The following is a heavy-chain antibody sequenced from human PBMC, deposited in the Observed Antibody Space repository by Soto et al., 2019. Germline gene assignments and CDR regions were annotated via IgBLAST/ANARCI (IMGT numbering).Heavy chain of an antibody. J-gene: IGHJ6*02. CDR3: ARDQSFSTTSHGMDV. CDR1: GFTFSSYS. CDR2: ISSSSTI. D-gene: IGHD3-10*01. V-gene: IGHV3-48*01. Sequence: GGSLRLSCAASGFTFSSYSMNWVRQAPGKGLEWVSYISSSSTIYYADSVKGRFTISRDNAKNSLYLQMNSLRAEDTAVYYCARDQSFSTTSHGMDVWGQGTTVTVSS.